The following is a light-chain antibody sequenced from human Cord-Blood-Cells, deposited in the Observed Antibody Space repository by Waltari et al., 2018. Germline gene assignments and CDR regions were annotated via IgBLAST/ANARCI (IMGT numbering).Light chain of an antibody. Sequence: QSALTQPASVSGSPGQSITIPCTGTSSDVGGYNYVSWYQQHPGKAPNLMIYDVSKRPSGVSNRFSGSKSGNTASLTISGLQAEDEADYYCSSYTSSSTYVVFGGGTKLTVL. CDR2: DVS. CDR1: SSDVGGYNY. CDR3: SSYTSSSTYVV. V-gene: IGLV2-14*01. J-gene: IGLJ2*01.